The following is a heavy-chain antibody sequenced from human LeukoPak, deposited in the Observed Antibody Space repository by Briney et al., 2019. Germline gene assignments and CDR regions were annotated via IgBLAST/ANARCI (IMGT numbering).Heavy chain of an antibody. CDR2: IYYSGST. D-gene: IGHD3-22*01. CDR1: GGSISSYY. J-gene: IGHJ4*02. CDR3: ARHSDSSGYYYGSFDY. Sequence: SETLSLTCTVSGGSISSYYWSWIRQPPGKGLEWIGYIYYSGSTNYNPSLKSRVTISVDTSKNRFSLKLSSVTAADTAAYHCARHSDSSGYYYGSFDYWGQGTLVTVSS. V-gene: IGHV4-59*08.